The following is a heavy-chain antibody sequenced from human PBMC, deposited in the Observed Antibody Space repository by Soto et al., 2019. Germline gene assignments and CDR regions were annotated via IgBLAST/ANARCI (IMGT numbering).Heavy chain of an antibody. J-gene: IGHJ4*02. Sequence: GGSLRLSCAASGFNLSSYWMHWVRQAPGKGLVWVSRISSDGSSTSYAVSVKGRFTISRDNAKNTLYLQMNSLRADDTAVYYCASPWSSSGRYTGAYYCENWGQETLLNVSS. D-gene: IGHD6-19*01. CDR1: GFNLSSYW. V-gene: IGHV3-74*01. CDR2: ISSDGSST. CDR3: ASPWSSSGRYTGAYYCEN.